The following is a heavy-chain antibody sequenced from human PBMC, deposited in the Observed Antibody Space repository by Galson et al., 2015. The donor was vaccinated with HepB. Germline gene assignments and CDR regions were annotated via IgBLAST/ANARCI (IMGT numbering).Heavy chain of an antibody. Sequence: SETLSLTCAVYGGSFSGYYWSWIRQPPGKGLEWIGEINHSGSTNYNPSLKSRATISVDTSKNQFSLKLSSVTAADTAVYYCARASRGRSLGYWGQGTLVTVSS. CDR2: INHSGST. D-gene: IGHD3-16*01. CDR3: ARASRGRSLGY. V-gene: IGHV4-34*01. J-gene: IGHJ4*02. CDR1: GGSFSGYY.